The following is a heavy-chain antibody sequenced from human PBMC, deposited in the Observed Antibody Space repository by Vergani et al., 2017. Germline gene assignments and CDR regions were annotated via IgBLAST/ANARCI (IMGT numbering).Heavy chain of an antibody. V-gene: IGHV4-39*01. D-gene: IGHD6-19*01. CDR3: ARHPTVEWLVKLGWIDP. CDR1: GASIRSSNYY. J-gene: IGHJ5*02. Sequence: QLQLQESGPGLVKASATLSLTCSVSGASIRSSNYYWGWIRQPPGKGLEWIASIYYSGSTYYNPSLKSRVTISVDTSKNQFSLKLSSVTAADTAVYFCARHPTVEWLVKLGWIDPWGQGILVTVSS. CDR2: IYYSGST.